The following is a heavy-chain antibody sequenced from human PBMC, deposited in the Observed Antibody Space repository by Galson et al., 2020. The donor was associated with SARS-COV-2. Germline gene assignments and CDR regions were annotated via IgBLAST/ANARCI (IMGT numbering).Heavy chain of an antibody. D-gene: IGHD3-9*01. Sequence: GGSLRLYCAASGFTFSSYWMHWVRQAPGKGMVWVSRINSDGSSTSYADSVKGRFTISRDNAKNTLYLQMNSLRAEDTAVYYCARGGYLGSNYDILTGYYYYYYMDVWGKGTTVTVSS. CDR1: GFTFSSYW. V-gene: IGHV3-74*01. CDR3: ARGGYLGSNYDILTGYYYYYYMDV. J-gene: IGHJ6*03. CDR2: INSDGSST.